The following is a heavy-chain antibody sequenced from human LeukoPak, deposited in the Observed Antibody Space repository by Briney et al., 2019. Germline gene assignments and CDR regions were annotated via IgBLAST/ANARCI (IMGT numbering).Heavy chain of an antibody. CDR1: GGSISTYY. Sequence: PSETLSLTCIASGGSISTYYWSWIRQPPGKGLEWIGYIYDSGSTNYNPSLKSRVTISEDTSKRQFSLKLRSVTAADTAVYYCARVVGRYCSSTSCYIDYWGQGTLVTVSS. CDR2: IYDSGST. CDR3: ARVVGRYCSSTSCYIDY. V-gene: IGHV4-59*01. D-gene: IGHD2-2*02. J-gene: IGHJ4*02.